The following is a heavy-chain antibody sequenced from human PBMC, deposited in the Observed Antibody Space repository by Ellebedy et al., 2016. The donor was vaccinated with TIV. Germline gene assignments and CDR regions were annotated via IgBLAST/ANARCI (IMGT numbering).Heavy chain of an antibody. CDR1: GFTFSSYA. D-gene: IGHD1-26*01. CDR2: VNGGGLVI. Sequence: GESLKISCTASGFTFSSYAMSWVRQAPGKGLEWVAGVNGGGLVIAYADSVKGRFTISRDTSKNTVFLQMNSLRAEDTAMYYCASDPWGVGPAFDIWGQGTMVTVSS. V-gene: IGHV3-23*01. CDR3: ASDPWGVGPAFDI. J-gene: IGHJ3*02.